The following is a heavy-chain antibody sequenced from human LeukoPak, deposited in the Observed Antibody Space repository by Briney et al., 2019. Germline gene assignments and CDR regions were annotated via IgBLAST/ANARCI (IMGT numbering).Heavy chain of an antibody. Sequence: GGSLRLSCAASGFTFSNYWMHWVRQGPGKGLVWVSRINSDGSSTRYADSVKGRFTISRDNAKNTLYLQMNSLRAEDTAVHYCARDRDGPDYWGQGTLVTVSS. CDR3: ARDRDGPDY. D-gene: IGHD5-24*01. CDR1: GFTFSNYW. CDR2: INSDGSST. V-gene: IGHV3-74*01. J-gene: IGHJ4*02.